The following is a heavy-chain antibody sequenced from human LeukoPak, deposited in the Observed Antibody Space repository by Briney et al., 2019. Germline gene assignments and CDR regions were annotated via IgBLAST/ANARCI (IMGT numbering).Heavy chain of an antibody. Sequence: PSETLSLTCSVSGGSISSSDYYWGWIRQPPGKGLEFFGIIYYSGTTYYNPSLKSRITISVDTSKSQFSLELSSVTAADTAVYYCARGPFDIVVVVAATQPDYYYYGMDVWGQGTTVTVSS. J-gene: IGHJ6*02. V-gene: IGHV4-39*01. D-gene: IGHD2-15*01. CDR3: ARGPFDIVVVVAATQPDYYYYGMDV. CDR1: GGSISSSDYY. CDR2: IYYSGTT.